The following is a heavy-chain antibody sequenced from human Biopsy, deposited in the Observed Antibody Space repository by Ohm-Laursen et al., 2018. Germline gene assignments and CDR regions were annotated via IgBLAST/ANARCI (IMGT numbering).Heavy chain of an antibody. CDR3: ARDGEAKYCKHGVCPSDF. CDR1: GFTFSGFS. D-gene: IGHD2-8*01. Sequence: SLRLSCSASGFTFSGFSMNWVRQAPGKGLEWVSSISASGNHIYYTDSAKGRFTVSRDNGKNSVYLQMNSLRVEDTAAYYCARDGEAKYCKHGVCPSDFWGQGTLVTVSS. J-gene: IGHJ4*02. CDR2: ISASGNHI. V-gene: IGHV3-21*01.